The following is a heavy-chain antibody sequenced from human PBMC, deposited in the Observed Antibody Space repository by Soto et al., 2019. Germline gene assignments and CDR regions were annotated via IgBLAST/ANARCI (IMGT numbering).Heavy chain of an antibody. J-gene: IGHJ4*02. V-gene: IGHV4-61*01. Sequence: SETLSLTCTVSGGSVSSGSYYWSWIRQPPGKGLEWIGYIYYSGSTNYNPSLKSRVTISVDTSKNQFSLKLSSVTAADTAVYYCARTMVGARAGFSDYWGRGTLFTVSS. CDR1: GGSVSSGSYY. CDR2: IYYSGST. CDR3: ARTMVGARAGFSDY. D-gene: IGHD1-26*01.